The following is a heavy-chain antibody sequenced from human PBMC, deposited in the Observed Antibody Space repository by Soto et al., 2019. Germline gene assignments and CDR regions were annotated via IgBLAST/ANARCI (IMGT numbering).Heavy chain of an antibody. D-gene: IGHD6-19*01. J-gene: IGHJ5*02. Sequence: QVQLVQSGAEVKKPGASVKVSCKASGYTFTSYGISWVRQAPGQGLEWMGWISAYNGNTNNAQNRQGRDTMTTDTSTSTDYMELRSLRSDDTAVYYCARESAVAALDPWGQGTLVTVSS. CDR1: GYTFTSYG. V-gene: IGHV1-18*01. CDR2: ISAYNGNT. CDR3: ARESAVAALDP.